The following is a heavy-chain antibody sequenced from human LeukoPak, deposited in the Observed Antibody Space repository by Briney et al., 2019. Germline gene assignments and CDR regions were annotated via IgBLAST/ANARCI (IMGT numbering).Heavy chain of an antibody. Sequence: GGSLRLSCAASGFTFSSYNMNWVRQAPGKGLEWVANIKQDGNEKYYVDSVRGRFTITRDNAKNSLYLQMNSLRAEDTAVYYCARGGASGYSSSLHFWGGNYYFDYWGQGTLVTVSS. J-gene: IGHJ4*02. CDR1: GFTFSSYN. CDR2: IKQDGNEK. V-gene: IGHV3-7*01. D-gene: IGHD6-13*01. CDR3: ARGGASGYSSSLHFWGGNYYFDY.